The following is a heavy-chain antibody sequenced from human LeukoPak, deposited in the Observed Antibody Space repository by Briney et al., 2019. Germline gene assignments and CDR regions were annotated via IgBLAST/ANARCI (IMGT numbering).Heavy chain of an antibody. CDR3: AREASVGATPSRAFDY. CDR1: GFTFSDYY. V-gene: IGHV3-11*04. Sequence: GGSLRLSCAASGFTFSDYYMSWIRQAPGKGLEWVSYISSSGSTIYYADSVKGRFTISRDNAKKSLYLQMNSLRAEDTAVYYCAREASVGATPSRAFDYWGQGTLVTVSA. J-gene: IGHJ4*02. D-gene: IGHD1-26*01. CDR2: ISSSGSTI.